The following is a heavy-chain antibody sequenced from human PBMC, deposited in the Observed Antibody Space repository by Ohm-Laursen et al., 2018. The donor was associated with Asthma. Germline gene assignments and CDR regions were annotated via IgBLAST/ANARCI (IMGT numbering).Heavy chain of an antibody. Sequence: SLRLSCTASGFTFTSYDMYWVRQAPGKGLEFVAVIWYGGSNKYYADSVKGRFTISRGIAKNTLYLEMNSLRAEDTAVYYCARDYCIDGFCSKAFDPWGQGTLVTVSS. J-gene: IGHJ5*02. CDR1: GFTFTSYD. V-gene: IGHV3-33*08. D-gene: IGHD5-24*01. CDR2: IWYGGSNK. CDR3: ARDYCIDGFCSKAFDP.